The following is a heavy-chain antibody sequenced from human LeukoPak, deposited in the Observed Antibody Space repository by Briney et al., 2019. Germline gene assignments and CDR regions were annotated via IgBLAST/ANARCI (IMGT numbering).Heavy chain of an antibody. Sequence: GGSLRLSCAASGFTFSCYWMSWVRQAPGKGLEWVANIKEDGSDKYYVDSVKGRFTISRDNAKNSLYLQMNSLRAEDTAVYYCARASAVAGTREYWGQGTLVTVSS. J-gene: IGHJ4*02. CDR3: ARASAVAGTREY. V-gene: IGHV3-7*01. CDR1: GFTFSCYW. D-gene: IGHD6-19*01. CDR2: IKEDGSDK.